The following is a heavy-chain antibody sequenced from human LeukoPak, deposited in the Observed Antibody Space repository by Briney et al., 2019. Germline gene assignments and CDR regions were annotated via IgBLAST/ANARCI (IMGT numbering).Heavy chain of an antibody. CDR3: SRERVLRY. CDR1: GGSFSGYY. Sequence: PSETLSLTCAVYGGSFSGYYWSWIRQPPGKGLEWIGEINHSGTTNYNPSLKSRVTISVDTSKNQFSLKLSSVTAADTAVYYCSRERVLRYWGQGTLVTVSS. CDR2: INHSGTT. J-gene: IGHJ4*02. V-gene: IGHV4-34*01.